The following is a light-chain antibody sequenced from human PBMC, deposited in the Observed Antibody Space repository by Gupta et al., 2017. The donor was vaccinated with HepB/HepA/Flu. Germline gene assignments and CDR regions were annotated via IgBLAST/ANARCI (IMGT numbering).Light chain of an antibody. CDR3: SSYTSSSTLSV. J-gene: IGLJ1*01. CDR1: SSDVGGCNY. Sequence: QSALPQPASVCGPPGQSVTISCPGTSSDVGGCNYVSWYQQHPGKAPKLMIYDVSNRPSGVSHRFSGSKSGNTAALTISGLQAEDEADDYCSSYTSSSTLSVFGTGTKVTVL. V-gene: IGLV2-14*01. CDR2: DVS.